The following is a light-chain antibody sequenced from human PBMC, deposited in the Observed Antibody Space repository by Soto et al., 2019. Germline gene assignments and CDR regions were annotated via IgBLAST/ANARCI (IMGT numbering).Light chain of an antibody. CDR2: DVS. Sequence: QSALTQPASVSGSPGQSITISCTGTSSDVGSYNYVSWYQQHPGKAPKLMIYDVSNRPSGVSIRFSGSKSGNTASLTISGLQAEDEADYYGSSYTSSNTEYVFGTGTKLTVL. CDR1: SSDVGSYNY. V-gene: IGLV2-14*01. CDR3: SSYTSSNTEYV. J-gene: IGLJ1*01.